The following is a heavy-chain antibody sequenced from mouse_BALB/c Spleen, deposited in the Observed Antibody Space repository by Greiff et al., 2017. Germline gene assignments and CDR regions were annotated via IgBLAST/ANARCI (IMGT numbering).Heavy chain of an antibody. D-gene: IGHD1-1*01. J-gene: IGHJ2*01. V-gene: IGHV3-2*02. CDR3: ARSYGGDFDY. CDR1: GYSITSDYA. Sequence: EVQRVESGPGLVKPSQSLSLTCTVTGYSITSDYAWNWIRQFPGNKLEWMGYISYSGSTSYNPSLKSRISITRDTSKNQFFLQLNSVTTEDTATYYCARSYGGDFDYWGQGTTLTVSS. CDR2: ISYSGST.